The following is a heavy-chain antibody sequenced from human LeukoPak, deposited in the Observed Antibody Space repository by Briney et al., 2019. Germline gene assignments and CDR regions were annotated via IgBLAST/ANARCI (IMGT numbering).Heavy chain of an antibody. CDR2: IYHSGST. CDR1: GGSISSGGYY. CDR3: ASTPGAGYDFWSGSPLVYFDY. D-gene: IGHD3-3*01. Sequence: PSETLSLTCTVSGGSISSGGYYWSWIRQPPGKGLEWIGYIYHSGSTCYNPSLKSRVTISVDRSKNQFSLKLSSVTAADTAVYYCASTPGAGYDFWSGSPLVYFDYWGQGTLVTVSS. J-gene: IGHJ4*02. V-gene: IGHV4-30-2*01.